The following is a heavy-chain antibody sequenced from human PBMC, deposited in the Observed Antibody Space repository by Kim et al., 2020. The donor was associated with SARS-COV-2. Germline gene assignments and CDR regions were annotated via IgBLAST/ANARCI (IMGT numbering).Heavy chain of an antibody. J-gene: IGHJ6*01. D-gene: IGHD5-18*01. Sequence: GGSLRLSCAASGFTFSSYAMHWVRQAPGKGLEWVAVISYDGSNKYYADSVKGRFTISRDNSKNTLYLQMNSLRAEDTAVYYCARDRVVQLWLTSYYYYG. CDR1: GFTFSSYA. V-gene: IGHV3-30-3*01. CDR2: ISYDGSNK. CDR3: ARDRVVQLWLTSYYYYG.